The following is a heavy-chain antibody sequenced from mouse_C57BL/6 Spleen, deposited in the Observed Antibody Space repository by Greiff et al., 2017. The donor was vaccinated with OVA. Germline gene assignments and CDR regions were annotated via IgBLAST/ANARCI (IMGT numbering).Heavy chain of an antibody. CDR3: ARSDYYGSRDYAMDY. CDR1: GYTFTSYW. V-gene: IGHV1-64*01. D-gene: IGHD1-1*01. CDR2: LHTNSGST. Sequence: QVQLQQPGAELVKPGASVKLSCKASGYTFTSYWMHWVKQRPGQGLEWIGMLHTNSGSTNYNEKFKSKATLTVDKSSSTAYMPLSSLTSEDSAVYYCARSDYYGSRDYAMDYWGQGTSVTVSS. J-gene: IGHJ4*01.